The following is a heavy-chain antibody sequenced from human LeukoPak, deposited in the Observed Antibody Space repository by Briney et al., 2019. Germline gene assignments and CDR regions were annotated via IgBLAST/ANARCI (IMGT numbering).Heavy chain of an antibody. CDR1: GFTFNSYA. V-gene: IGHV3-73*01. D-gene: IGHD3-10*01. CDR2: MDKETNLYAT. Sequence: GGSLRLSCAASGFTFNSYAMSWVRQSSGKGLEWIGHMDKETNLYATALAASVKGRFTVSRDDSKNTAYLHMNSLKTEDTAVYYCTTAPSGVDYWGQGTLVTVSS. J-gene: IGHJ4*02. CDR3: TTAPSGVDY.